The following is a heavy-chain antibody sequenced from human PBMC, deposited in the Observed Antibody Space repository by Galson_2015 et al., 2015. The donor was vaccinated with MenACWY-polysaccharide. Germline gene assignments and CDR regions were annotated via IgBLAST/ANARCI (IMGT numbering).Heavy chain of an antibody. Sequence: GSISSSSSYWGWIRQPPGKGLEWIGPIYIYYGGGTYYNPSLKSRATISVDTSKNQFSLKLSSVTAADTAVYYCARPWAQFSFFDSWGPGTLVTVSS. CDR1: GSISSSSSY. CDR3: ARPWAQFSFFDS. D-gene: IGHD1-26*01. CDR2: IYIYYGGGT. V-gene: IGHV4-39*01. J-gene: IGHJ4*02.